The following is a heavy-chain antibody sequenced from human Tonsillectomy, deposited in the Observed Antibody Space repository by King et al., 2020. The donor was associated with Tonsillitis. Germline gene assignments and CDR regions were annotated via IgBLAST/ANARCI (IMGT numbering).Heavy chain of an antibody. CDR2: ISGSGGNT. D-gene: IGHD4-17*01. Sequence: VQLVESGGGLVQPGGSLRLSCAASGFTFSNYAMSWVRQAPGKGLEWVSGISGSGGNTYYPDSVKGRFTITRDNSKNTLYLQLNSLRAEDTAVYYCAKDQGGFYGDYHFRYWGQGTLVTVSS. CDR3: AKDQGGFYGDYHFRY. V-gene: IGHV3-23*04. J-gene: IGHJ4*02. CDR1: GFTFSNYA.